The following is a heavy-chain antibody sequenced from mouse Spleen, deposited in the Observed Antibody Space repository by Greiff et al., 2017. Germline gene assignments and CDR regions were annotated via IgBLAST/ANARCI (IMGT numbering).Heavy chain of an antibody. CDR1: GFTFTSYW. Sequence: VKLQESGADLAKPGASVKLSCKASGFTFTSYWMHWVKQRPGQGLEWIGYINPSSGYTKYNQKFKDKATLTADKSASTAYMQLSRLTYEDSAVYYCARSAEAKAWFGYWGQGTLVTVSA. V-gene: IGHV1-7*01. J-gene: IGHJ3*01. CDR3: ARSAEAKAWFGY. CDR2: INPSSGYT. D-gene: IGHD1-2*01.